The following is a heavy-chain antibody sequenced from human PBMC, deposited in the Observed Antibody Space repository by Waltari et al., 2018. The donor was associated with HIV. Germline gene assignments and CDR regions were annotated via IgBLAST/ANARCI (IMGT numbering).Heavy chain of an antibody. V-gene: IGHV3-33*05. D-gene: IGHD3-10*01. CDR1: GFTFRNNG. CDR3: ARRGVLTYYYTMDV. Sequence: QVQLVESGGGVVQPGRYLRLSCAASGFTFRNNGMHWLRQAPGKGLEWVAVLSYDGSDKYYADSVRGRFTISRDNSKNTLYLQMNNLRAEDTAVYFCARRGVLTYYYTMDVWGQGTTVTVSS. J-gene: IGHJ6*02. CDR2: LSYDGSDK.